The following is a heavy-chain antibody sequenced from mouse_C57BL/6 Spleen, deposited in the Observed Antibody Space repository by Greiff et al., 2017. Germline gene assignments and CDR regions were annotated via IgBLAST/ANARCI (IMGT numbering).Heavy chain of an antibody. CDR2: INPNNGGT. D-gene: IGHD1-1*02. CDR1: GYTFTDYN. CDR3: ASGGLVAWFAY. Sequence: VQLQPSGPALVKPGASVKMSCKASGYTFTDYNMHWVKQSHGKSLEWIGYINPNNGGTSYNQKFKGTATLTVNKSSSTAYMELRSLTSEDSAVYYCASGGLVAWFAYWGQGTLVTVSA. V-gene: IGHV1-22*01. J-gene: IGHJ3*01.